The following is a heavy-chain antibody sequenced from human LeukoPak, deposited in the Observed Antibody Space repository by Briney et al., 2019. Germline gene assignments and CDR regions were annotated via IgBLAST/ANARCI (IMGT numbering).Heavy chain of an antibody. CDR1: GGTFISYA. Sequence: GASXKVSCKASGGTFISYAISWVRQAPGQGLEWMGGIIPIFGTANYAQKFQGRVTITADESTNTAYMELSSLRSEDTAVYYCARDVVVPAAIDYYYYYMDVWGKGTTVTVSS. CDR2: IIPIFGTA. J-gene: IGHJ6*03. CDR3: ARDVVVPAAIDYYYYYMDV. D-gene: IGHD2-2*01. V-gene: IGHV1-69*01.